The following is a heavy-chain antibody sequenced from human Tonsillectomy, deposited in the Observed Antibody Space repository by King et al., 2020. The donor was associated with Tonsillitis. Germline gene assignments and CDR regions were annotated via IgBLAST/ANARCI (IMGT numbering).Heavy chain of an antibody. CDR3: AKGEYYYDSSGYLGFDY. D-gene: IGHD3-22*01. CDR2: IRYDGSNK. Sequence: VQLVESGGGVVQPGGSLRLSCAASGFTFSSYGMHWVRQAPGKGLEWVAFIRYDGSNKNYADSVKGRFTISRDNSKNTLYLQMNSLRAEDTAVYCCAKGEYYYDSSGYLGFDYWGQGTLVTVSS. J-gene: IGHJ4*02. CDR1: GFTFSSYG. V-gene: IGHV3-30*02.